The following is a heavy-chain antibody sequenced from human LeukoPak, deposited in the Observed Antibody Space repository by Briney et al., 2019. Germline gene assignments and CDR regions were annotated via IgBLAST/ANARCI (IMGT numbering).Heavy chain of an antibody. CDR2: ISWNSGYI. V-gene: IGHV3-9*01. Sequence: GGSLRLSCAASGFTFDDYAMHWVRQVPGKGLEWVSGISWNSGYIGYADSVKGRFTISRDNAKNSLYLQMNSPRAEGTALYYCAKEIGDYYYDSNGFDYWGQGTLVTVSS. CDR1: GFTFDDYA. J-gene: IGHJ4*02. D-gene: IGHD3-22*01. CDR3: AKEIGDYYYDSNGFDY.